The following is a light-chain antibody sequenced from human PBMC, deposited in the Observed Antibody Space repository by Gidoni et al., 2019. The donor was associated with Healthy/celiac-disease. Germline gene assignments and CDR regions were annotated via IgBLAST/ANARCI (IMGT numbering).Light chain of an antibody. J-gene: IGKJ1*01. CDR3: QQYNNWPPRT. CDR2: GAS. CDR1: QSVSSN. Sequence: EIVMTQSPATLSVSPGERAPLSCRASQSVSSNLAWYQQKPGQAPRLPIYGASTRATGIPARFSGSGSGTEFTLTISSLQSEDFAVYYCQQYNNWPPRTFGQGTKVEIK. V-gene: IGKV3-15*01.